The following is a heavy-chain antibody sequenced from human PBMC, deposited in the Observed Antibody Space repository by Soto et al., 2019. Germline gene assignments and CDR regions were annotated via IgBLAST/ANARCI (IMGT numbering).Heavy chain of an antibody. Sequence: QVQLVQSGAEVKKPGSSVKVSCKASGGTFSSYTISWVRQAPGQGLEWMGRIIPILGIANYAQKFQGRVTITADKSTSTAYMELSSLRSEDTAVYYCARVYVVVPAAMDYGMDVWGQGTTVTVSS. CDR2: IIPILGIA. J-gene: IGHJ6*02. CDR3: ARVYVVVPAAMDYGMDV. CDR1: GGTFSSYT. D-gene: IGHD2-2*01. V-gene: IGHV1-69*02.